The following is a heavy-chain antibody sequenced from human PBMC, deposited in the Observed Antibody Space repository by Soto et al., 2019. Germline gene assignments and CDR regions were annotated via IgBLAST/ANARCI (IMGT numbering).Heavy chain of an antibody. V-gene: IGHV4-39*01. J-gene: IGHJ4*02. D-gene: IGHD3-9*01. CDR1: GGSISSSSYY. CDR3: ARTISSLSANPDSHDY. CDR2: IYYSGST. Sequence: PSETLSLTCTVSGGSISSSSYYWGWIRQPPGKGLEWIGSIYYSGSTYYNPSLKSRVTISVDTSKNQFSLKLSSVTAADMAVYYCARTISSLSANPDSHDYRGQGTLVTVSS.